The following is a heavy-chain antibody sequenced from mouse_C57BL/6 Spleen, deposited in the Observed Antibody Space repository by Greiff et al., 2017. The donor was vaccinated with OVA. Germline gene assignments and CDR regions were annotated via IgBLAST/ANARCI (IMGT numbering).Heavy chain of an antibody. Sequence: QVQLQQPGAELVMPGASVKLSCKASGYTFTSYWMHWVKQRPGQGLEWIGEIDPSDSYTNYNQKFKGKSTLTVDKSSSTAYMQLSSLTSEDTSVYYCARGEVRGYFDVWGTGTTVTVSS. CDR2: IDPSDSYT. CDR3: ARGEVRGYFDV. J-gene: IGHJ1*03. V-gene: IGHV1-69*01. D-gene: IGHD1-3*01. CDR1: GYTFTSYW.